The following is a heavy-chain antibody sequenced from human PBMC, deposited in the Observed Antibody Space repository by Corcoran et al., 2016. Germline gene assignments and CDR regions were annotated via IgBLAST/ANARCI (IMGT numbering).Heavy chain of an antibody. CDR3: DSTQPSGRFLDH. V-gene: IGHV6-1*01. D-gene: IGHD1-26*01. Sequence: QVQLQQSGPGLVKPSQTLSLTCAISGDSVSSNDATWNWIRQSPSRGLEWLGRTYYRSKWSYAYAESVKRRITINPETSKNALSLQLNSVTPEDTAIYYCDSTQPSGRFLDHWDQGSLVTVSS. CDR2: TYYRSKWSY. CDR1: GDSVSSNDAT. J-gene: IGHJ4*02.